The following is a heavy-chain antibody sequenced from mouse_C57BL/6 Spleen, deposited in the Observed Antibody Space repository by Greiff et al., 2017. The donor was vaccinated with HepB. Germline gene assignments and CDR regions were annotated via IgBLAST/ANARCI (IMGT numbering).Heavy chain of an antibody. CDR2: IYPGSGST. CDR3: AAYSNFYYAMDY. D-gene: IGHD2-5*01. J-gene: IGHJ4*01. Sequence: VQLQQPGAELVKPGASVKMSCKASGYTFTSYWITWVKQSPGQGLEWIGDIYPGSGSTNYNEKFKSKATLTVDTSSSTAYMQLSSLTSEDSAVYYCAAYSNFYYAMDYWGQGTSVTVSS. V-gene: IGHV1-55*01. CDR1: GYTFTSYW.